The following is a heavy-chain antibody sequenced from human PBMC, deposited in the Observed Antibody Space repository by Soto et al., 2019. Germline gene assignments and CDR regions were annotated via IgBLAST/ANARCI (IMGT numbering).Heavy chain of an antibody. CDR3: AKVLIGGWKKTSGSAP. CDR2: ISGSGGST. Sequence: EVQLLESGGGLVQPGGSLRLSCAASGFTFSSYAMSWVRQAPGKGLEWVSAISGSGGSTYYADSVKGRFTISRDNSKNTLYLKMNGRRAEDTAVYYWAKVLIGGWKKTSGSAPGGKEPLVPFSS. D-gene: IGHD6-19*01. V-gene: IGHV3-23*01. J-gene: IGHJ5*02. CDR1: GFTFSSYA.